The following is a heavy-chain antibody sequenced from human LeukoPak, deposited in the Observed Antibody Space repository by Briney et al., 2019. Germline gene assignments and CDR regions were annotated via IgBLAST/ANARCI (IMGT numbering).Heavy chain of an antibody. Sequence: SLRLSCAASGFTFDDYAMHWVRQAPGKGLEWVSGISWNSGSIGYADSVKGRFTISRDNAKNSLYLQMNSLRAEDTALYYCAKDFLRYCSSTSCYFDYWGQGTLVTVSS. V-gene: IGHV3-9*01. CDR1: GFTFDDYA. J-gene: IGHJ4*02. CDR2: ISWNSGSI. D-gene: IGHD2-2*01. CDR3: AKDFLRYCSSTSCYFDY.